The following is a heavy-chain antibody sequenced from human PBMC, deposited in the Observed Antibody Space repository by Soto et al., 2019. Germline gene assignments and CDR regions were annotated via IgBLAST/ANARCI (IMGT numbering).Heavy chain of an antibody. Sequence: DVQLVESGGGLVQPGRSLRLSCAASGFTFDDYAMHWVRQAPGKGLEWVSGISWNSGSIGYADSVKGRFTISRDNAKNSLYLQMNSLGAEDTALYYCAKSIIAAAALGAFDIWGQGTMVTVSS. V-gene: IGHV3-9*01. CDR2: ISWNSGSI. D-gene: IGHD6-13*01. CDR3: AKSIIAAAALGAFDI. J-gene: IGHJ3*02. CDR1: GFTFDDYA.